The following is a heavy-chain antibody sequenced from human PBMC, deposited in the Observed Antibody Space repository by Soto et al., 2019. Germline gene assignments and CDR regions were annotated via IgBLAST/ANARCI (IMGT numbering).Heavy chain of an antibody. V-gene: IGHV3-30*18. CDR3: AKDNDSSSSFGMDV. Sequence: GGSLRLSCAASGFTFSSYGMHWVRQAPGKGLEWVAVISYDGSNKYYADSVKGRFTISRDNSKKTLYRQMNSLRAEDTAVYYCAKDNDSSSSFGMDVWGQGTTVTVSS. D-gene: IGHD6-6*01. CDR1: GFTFSSYG. J-gene: IGHJ6*02. CDR2: ISYDGSNK.